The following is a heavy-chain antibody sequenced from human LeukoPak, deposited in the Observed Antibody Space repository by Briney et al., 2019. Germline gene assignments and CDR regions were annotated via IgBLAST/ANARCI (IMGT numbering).Heavy chain of an antibody. V-gene: IGHV3-23*01. CDR3: AKDLSGTTVTTTFWYFDL. Sequence: GGSLRLSCAASGFTFSSYAMSWVRQAPGKGLEWVSAISGSGGSTYYADSVKGRFTISRDNSKNTLYLQMNSLRAEDTAVYYCAKDLSGTTVTTTFWYFDLWGRGTLVTVSS. CDR1: GFTFSSYA. J-gene: IGHJ2*01. D-gene: IGHD4-17*01. CDR2: ISGSGGST.